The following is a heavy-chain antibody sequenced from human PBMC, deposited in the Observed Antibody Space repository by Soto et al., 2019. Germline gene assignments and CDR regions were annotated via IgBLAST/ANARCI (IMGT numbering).Heavy chain of an antibody. CDR2: IDPSDSYT. CDR3: ASSLPLLSCYGMDV. CDR1: GYSFTSYW. D-gene: IGHD3-10*01. V-gene: IGHV5-10-1*01. J-gene: IGHJ6*02. Sequence: VESLKISCKGSGYSFTSYWISWFLQMPVKVLEWMGRIDPSDSYTNYSPSFQGHVTISADKSISTAYLQWSSLKASDTAMYYCASSLPLLSCYGMDVWGQGTTVTVSS.